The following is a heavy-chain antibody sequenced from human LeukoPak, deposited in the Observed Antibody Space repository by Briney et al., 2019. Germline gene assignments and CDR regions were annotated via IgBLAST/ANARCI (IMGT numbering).Heavy chain of an antibody. J-gene: IGHJ5*02. D-gene: IGHD3-22*01. V-gene: IGHV4-34*01. CDR1: GGSFSGYY. CDR3: ARIYDSSGYPRRGAFWFDP. Sequence: SETLSLTCAVNGGSFSGYYWSWIRQPPGKGLEWIGEINHSGSTNYNPSLKSRVTISVDTSKNQFSLKLSSVTAADTAVYYCARIYDSSGYPRRGAFWFDPWGQGTLVTVSS. CDR2: INHSGST.